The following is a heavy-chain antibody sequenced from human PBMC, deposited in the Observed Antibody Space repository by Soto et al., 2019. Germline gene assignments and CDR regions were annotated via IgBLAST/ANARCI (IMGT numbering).Heavy chain of an antibody. CDR1: GFTVSTKY. CDR3: ARDRARVATIDY. CDR2: IYSGGST. D-gene: IGHD5-12*01. J-gene: IGHJ4*02. Sequence: GGSLRLSCAASGFTVSTKYMSWVRQAPGKGLGWISVIYSGGSTFYADSVRGRFTISRDNSKNTVNLQMNSLRAEDTAVYYCARDRARVATIDYWGQGTLVTVSS. V-gene: IGHV3-66*01.